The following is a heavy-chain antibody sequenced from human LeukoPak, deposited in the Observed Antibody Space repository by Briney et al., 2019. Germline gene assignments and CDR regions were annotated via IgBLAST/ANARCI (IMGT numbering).Heavy chain of an antibody. CDR1: GGTFSSYA. V-gene: IGHV1-69*01. Sequence: ASVKVSCKASGGTFSSYAISWVRQAPGQGLEWMGGIIPIFGTANYAQKFQGRVTITADESTSTAYMELSSLRSEDTAVYYCATLGPYYDFWSGPFGSYYYGMDVWGQGTTVTVSS. D-gene: IGHD3-3*01. CDR2: IIPIFGTA. CDR3: ATLGPYYDFWSGPFGSYYYGMDV. J-gene: IGHJ6*02.